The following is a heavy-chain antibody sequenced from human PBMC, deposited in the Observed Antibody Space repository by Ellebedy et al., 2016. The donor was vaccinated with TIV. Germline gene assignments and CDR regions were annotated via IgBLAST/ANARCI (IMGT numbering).Heavy chain of an antibody. Sequence: GESLKISCAASGFISSDHYMDWVRQAPGKGLEWVGRSRNKANSPATEYAASVTGRFTISRDDSENSLYLQMNSLKTEDTAVYYCARGGIYVPFDYWGQGTLVTVSS. V-gene: IGHV3-72*01. CDR3: ARGGIYVPFDY. D-gene: IGHD1-26*01. CDR1: GFISSDHY. J-gene: IGHJ4*02. CDR2: SRNKANSPAT.